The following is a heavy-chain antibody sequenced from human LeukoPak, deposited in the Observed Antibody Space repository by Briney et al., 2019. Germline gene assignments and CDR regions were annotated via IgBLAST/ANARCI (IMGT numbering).Heavy chain of an antibody. CDR3: AGDHAGIAVGFDY. D-gene: IGHD6-19*01. V-gene: IGHV4-61*02. CDR1: GGSISSGSYY. Sequence: SQTLSLTCTVSGGSISSGSYYWSWIRQPAGKGLEWIGRIYTSGSTNYNPSLKSRVTISVDTSKNQFSLKLSSVTAADTAVYYCAGDHAGIAVGFDYWGQGTLVTVSS. J-gene: IGHJ4*02. CDR2: IYTSGST.